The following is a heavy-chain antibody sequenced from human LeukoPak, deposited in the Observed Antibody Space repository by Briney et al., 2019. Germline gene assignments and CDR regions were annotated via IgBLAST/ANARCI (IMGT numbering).Heavy chain of an antibody. D-gene: IGHD3-22*01. CDR2: IYSGGST. CDR3: ARVRRYYDSSGYCFDY. J-gene: IGHJ4*02. CDR1: GFTVRSNY. V-gene: IGHV3-53*01. Sequence: PGGSLRLSCAASGFTVRSNYMSWVRQAPGKGLEWVSVIYSGGSTYYADSVKGRFTISRDNSKNTLYLQMNSLRAEDTAVYYCARVRRYYDSSGYCFDYWGQGTLVTVSS.